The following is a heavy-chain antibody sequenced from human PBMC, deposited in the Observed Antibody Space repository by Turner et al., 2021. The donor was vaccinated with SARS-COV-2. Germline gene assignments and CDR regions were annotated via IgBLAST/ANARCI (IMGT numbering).Heavy chain of an antibody. J-gene: IGHJ3*02. CDR2: INPNSGGT. CDR3: AVLEMATITDAFDI. Sequence: QVQLVQSGAEVKKPGASVKVSCKASGYTFTGCYMHWVRQAPGQGLEWMGWINPNSGGTNYAQKFQGRVTMTRDTSISTAYMELSRLGSDDTAVYYCAVLEMATITDAFDIWGQGTMVTVSS. D-gene: IGHD5-12*01. V-gene: IGHV1-2*02. CDR1: GYTFTGCY.